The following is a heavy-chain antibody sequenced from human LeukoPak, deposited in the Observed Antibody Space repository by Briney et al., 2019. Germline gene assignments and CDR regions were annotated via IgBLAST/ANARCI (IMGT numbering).Heavy chain of an antibody. Sequence: NPGGSLRLSCAASGFTFSSYEMNWVRQTPGKGLEWVSYISSSGSTIYYADSVKGRFTISRDNAKNSLYLQMNSLRAEDTAVYYCARGPGAQWLVPWYFDLWGRGTLVTVTS. CDR3: ARGPGAQWLVPWYFDL. V-gene: IGHV3-48*03. CDR1: GFTFSSYE. J-gene: IGHJ2*01. D-gene: IGHD6-19*01. CDR2: ISSSGSTI.